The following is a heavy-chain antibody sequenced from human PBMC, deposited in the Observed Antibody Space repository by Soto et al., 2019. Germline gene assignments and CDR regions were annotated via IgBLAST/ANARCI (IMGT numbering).Heavy chain of an antibody. CDR1: GDTFSTYA. D-gene: IGHD1-26*01. CDR2: IVPIFGTT. Sequence: QVQLVQSGAEVKKPGSSVKVSCKASGDTFSTYAFSWVRQAPGQGLEWMGGIVPIFGTTNYAQKFQDRVTITADELTKTPSRGPSSLKSEDSAMYYCAKDLNSGPYPAADPWGQGTLVTVSS. CDR3: AKDLNSGPYPAADP. V-gene: IGHV1-69*01. J-gene: IGHJ5*02.